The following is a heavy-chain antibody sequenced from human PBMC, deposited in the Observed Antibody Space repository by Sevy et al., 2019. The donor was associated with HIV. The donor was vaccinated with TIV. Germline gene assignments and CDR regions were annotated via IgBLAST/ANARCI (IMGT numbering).Heavy chain of an antibody. CDR3: ARDGGGDYFDY. D-gene: IGHD3-16*01. Sequence: GGSLRLSCAASGFSFSRYAMHLIRQAPGKGLESAAVISYDKVNTYHSDSVKGRFTISRDNSKNTLYLQMNSLRPEDTAVYYCARDGGGDYFDYWGQGTLVTVSS. V-gene: IGHV3-30*04. CDR2: ISYDKVNT. CDR1: GFSFSRYA. J-gene: IGHJ4*02.